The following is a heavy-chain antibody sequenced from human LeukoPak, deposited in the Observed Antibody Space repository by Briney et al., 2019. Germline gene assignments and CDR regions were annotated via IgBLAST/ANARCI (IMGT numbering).Heavy chain of an antibody. CDR1: GGSISSSNW. CDR3: ASRGDYGDYEYFQH. D-gene: IGHD4-17*01. V-gene: IGHV4-4*02. J-gene: IGHJ1*01. CDR2: IYHSGST. Sequence: PLETLSLTCAVSGGSISSSNWWSWVRQPPGKGLEWIGEIYHSGSTNYNPSLKSRVTISVDTSKNQFSLKLSSVTAADTAVYYCASRGDYGDYEYFQHWGQGTLVTVSS.